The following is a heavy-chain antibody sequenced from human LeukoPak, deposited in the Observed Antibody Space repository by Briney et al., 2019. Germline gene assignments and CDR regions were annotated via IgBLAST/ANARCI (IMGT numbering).Heavy chain of an antibody. J-gene: IGHJ5*02. D-gene: IGHD3-9*01. CDR1: GYTFTSYY. CDR3: ARGIGDILTGYNKNWFDP. V-gene: IGHV1-46*01. Sequence: ASVKVSCKASGYTFTSYYMHWVRQAPGQGLEWMGIINPSGGSTSYVQKFQGRVTMTRDTSTSTVYMELSSLRSEDTAVYYCARGIGDILTGYNKNWFDPWGQGTLVTVSS. CDR2: INPSGGST.